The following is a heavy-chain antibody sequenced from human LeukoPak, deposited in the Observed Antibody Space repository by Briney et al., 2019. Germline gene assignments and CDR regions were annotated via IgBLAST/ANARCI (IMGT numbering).Heavy chain of an antibody. CDR2: IYYSGST. J-gene: IGHJ4*02. D-gene: IGHD6-19*01. CDR3: ARLSYSSGWPEFDY. Sequence: SETLSLTCTVSGGSISSSSYYWGWIRQPPGKGLEWIGSIYYSGSTYYDPSLKSRVTISVDTSKNQFSLKPSSVTAADTAVYYCARLSYSSGWPEFDYWGQGTLVTVSS. V-gene: IGHV4-39*01. CDR1: GGSISSSSYY.